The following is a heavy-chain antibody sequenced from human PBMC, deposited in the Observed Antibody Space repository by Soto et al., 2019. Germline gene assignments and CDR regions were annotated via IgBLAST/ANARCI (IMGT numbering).Heavy chain of an antibody. D-gene: IGHD6-25*01. CDR2: MNPNSGNT. V-gene: IGHV1-8*01. CDR3: ARGRLGRSLYYYYMDV. CDR1: GYTFTSYD. J-gene: IGHJ6*03. Sequence: ASVKVSCKASGYTFTSYDINWVRQATGQGLEWMGWMNPNSGNTGYAQKFQGRVTMTRNTSISTAYMELSSLRSEDTAVYYCARGRLGRSLYYYYMDVRGKGTTVTVSS.